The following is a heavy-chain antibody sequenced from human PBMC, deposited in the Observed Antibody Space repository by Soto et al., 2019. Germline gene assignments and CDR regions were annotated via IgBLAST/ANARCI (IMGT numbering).Heavy chain of an antibody. J-gene: IGHJ6*02. CDR1: GYTFTSYG. Sequence: ASVKVSCKASGYTFTSYGISWVRQATGQGLEWMGWTSAYNGNTNYAQKLQGRVTMTTDTSTSTAYMELRSLRSDDTAVYYCARGHPARLGYYGMDVWGQGTTVTVS. CDR2: TSAYNGNT. D-gene: IGHD3-9*01. V-gene: IGHV1-18*01. CDR3: ARGHPARLGYYGMDV.